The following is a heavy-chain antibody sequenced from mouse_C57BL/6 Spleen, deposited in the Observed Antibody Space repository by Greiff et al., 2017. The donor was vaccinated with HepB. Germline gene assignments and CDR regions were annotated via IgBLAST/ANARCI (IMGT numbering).Heavy chain of an antibody. CDR3: TRRMVTTPAWFAY. V-gene: IGHV1-15*01. CDR2: IDPETGGT. Sequence: QVQLQESGAELVRPGASVTLSCKASGYTFTDYEMHWVKQTPVHGLEWIGAIDPETGGTAYNQKFKGKAILTADKSSSTAYMELRSLTSEDSAVYYCTRRMVTTPAWFAYWGQGTLVTVSA. CDR1: GYTFTDYE. D-gene: IGHD2-2*01. J-gene: IGHJ3*01.